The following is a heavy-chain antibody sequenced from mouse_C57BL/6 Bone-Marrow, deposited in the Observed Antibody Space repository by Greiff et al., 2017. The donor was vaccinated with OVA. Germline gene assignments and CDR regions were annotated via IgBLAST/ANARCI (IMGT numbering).Heavy chain of an antibody. CDR3: ARRNFLLPWYFDV. CDR1: GFTFSDYG. V-gene: IGHV5-17*01. D-gene: IGHD1-1*01. J-gene: IGHJ1*03. Sequence: EVKLVESGGGLVKPGGSLKLSCAASGFTFSDYGMHWVRQAPEKGLEWVAYISSGSSTIYYADTVKGRFTISRDNAKNTLFLQMTSLRSEDTAMYYCARRNFLLPWYFDVWGTGTTVTVSS. CDR2: ISSGSSTI.